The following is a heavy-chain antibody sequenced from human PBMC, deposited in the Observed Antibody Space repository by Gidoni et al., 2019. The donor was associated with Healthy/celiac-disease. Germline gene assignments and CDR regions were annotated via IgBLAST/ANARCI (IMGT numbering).Heavy chain of an antibody. CDR1: GGSISSYY. V-gene: IGHV4-59*01. CDR2: TYYSGST. CDR3: ARDYSNYGYGMDV. Sequence: QVQLQESGPGLVKPSETLSLTCTVSGGSISSYYWSWIRQPPGKGLEWIGYTYYSGSTDYNPSLKSRVTISVDTSKNQFSLKLSSVTAADTAVYYCARDYSNYGYGMDVWGQGTTVTVSS. D-gene: IGHD4-4*01. J-gene: IGHJ6*02.